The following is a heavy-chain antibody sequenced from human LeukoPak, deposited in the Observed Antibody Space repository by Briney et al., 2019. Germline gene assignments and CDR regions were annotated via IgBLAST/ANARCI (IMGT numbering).Heavy chain of an antibody. D-gene: IGHD4-17*01. Sequence: PGGSLRLSCAASGFTVSSNYMSWVRQAPGKGLEWVSVIYTGGSTYYADSVKGRFTISGDNSKNTLYLQMNSLRAEDTAVYYCARHPTVTTGRLFDYWGQGTLVTVSS. CDR1: GFTVSSNY. CDR2: IYTGGST. CDR3: ARHPTVTTGRLFDY. J-gene: IGHJ4*02. V-gene: IGHV3-66*04.